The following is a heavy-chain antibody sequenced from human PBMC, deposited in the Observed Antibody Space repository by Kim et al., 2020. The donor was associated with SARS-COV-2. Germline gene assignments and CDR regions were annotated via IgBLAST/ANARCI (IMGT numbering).Heavy chain of an antibody. J-gene: IGHJ4*02. V-gene: IGHV3-23*01. CDR3: AKTSYLPGGPFAY. D-gene: IGHD3-16*02. Sequence: SADSVTRRLTISRDNSKTTLYLQVTSLRAEDTAVYYCAKTSYLPGGPFAYWGQGTLVTVSS.